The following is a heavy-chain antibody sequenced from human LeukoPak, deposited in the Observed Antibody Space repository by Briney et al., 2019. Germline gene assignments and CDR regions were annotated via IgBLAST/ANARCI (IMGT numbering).Heavy chain of an antibody. D-gene: IGHD1-20*01. CDR2: IYYSGST. CDR1: DDSITMYY. J-gene: IGHJ6*03. CDR3: ARVEQYNWNYYYYYYMDV. V-gene: IGHV4-59*01. Sequence: SETLSLTCSVSDDSITMYYWSWIRQPPGKGLEWIGNIYYSGSTNYNPSLKSRVTISVDTSKDQFSLKLSSVTAADTAVYYCARVEQYNWNYYYYYYMDVWGKGTTVTVSS.